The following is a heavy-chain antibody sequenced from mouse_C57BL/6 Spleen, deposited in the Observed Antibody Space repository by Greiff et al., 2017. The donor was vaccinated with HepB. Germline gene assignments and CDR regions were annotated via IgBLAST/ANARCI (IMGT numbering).Heavy chain of an antibody. D-gene: IGHD4-1*02. Sequence: QVQLQQPGAELVRPGSSVKLSCKASGYTFTSYWMHWVKQRPIQGLEWIGNIDPSDSETHYNQKFKDKATLTVEKSSSTAYMQLSSLTSEDSAVYYCARSQLGGNFDYWGQGTTLTVSS. CDR3: ARSQLGGNFDY. CDR2: IDPSDSET. CDR1: GYTFTSYW. V-gene: IGHV1-52*01. J-gene: IGHJ2*01.